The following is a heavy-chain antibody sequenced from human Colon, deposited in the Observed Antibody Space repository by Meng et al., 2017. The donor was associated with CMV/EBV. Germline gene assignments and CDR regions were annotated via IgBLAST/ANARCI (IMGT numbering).Heavy chain of an antibody. CDR3: AGGPVRGGYYYYYGMDV. D-gene: IGHD3-16*01. J-gene: IGHJ6*02. CDR1: GYTFTSYY. V-gene: IGHV1-46*01. Sequence: ASVKVSCKASGYTFTSYYMHWVRQAPGQGLEWMGIINPSGGSTSYAQKFQGRVTMTRDTSTSTIYMELSSLRSEDTAVYYCAGGPVRGGYYYYYGMDVWGQGTTVTVSS. CDR2: INPSGGST.